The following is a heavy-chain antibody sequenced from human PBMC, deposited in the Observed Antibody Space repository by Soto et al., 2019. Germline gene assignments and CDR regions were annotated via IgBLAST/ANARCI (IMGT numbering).Heavy chain of an antibody. J-gene: IGHJ4*02. CDR3: ATVPPRIVVVLAEFPT. CDR2: IYHNGIT. Sequence: QVRLKQSGPGLVRPSGTLSLTCRVSGTSISSTYWWTWVRQSPGKGLEWIGEIYHNGITKYNPSLKSRVSLSVDKSNNQFSLKLTSVTAADTAVYYCATVPPRIVVVLAEFPTWGQGTLVTVSS. V-gene: IGHV4-4*02. D-gene: IGHD2-21*01. CDR1: GTSISSTYW.